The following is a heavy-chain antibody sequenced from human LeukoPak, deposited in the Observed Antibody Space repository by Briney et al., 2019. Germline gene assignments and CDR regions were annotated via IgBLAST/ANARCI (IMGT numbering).Heavy chain of an antibody. CDR3: AKDRPNFHENSGHYYRRDGDS. D-gene: IGHD3-22*01. J-gene: IGHJ5*01. V-gene: IGHV3-23*01. CDR1: GFTFYMYA. Sequence: GGSLRLSWQASGFTFYMYAMSWVRQAPGKGLEWVASMCGTAGCTFYPDSVKGRFTISRDNSKNVLYLRMNSLTAEDTAIYYCAKDRPNFHENSGHYYRRDGDSWGQGTLVTVSS. CDR2: MCGTAGCT.